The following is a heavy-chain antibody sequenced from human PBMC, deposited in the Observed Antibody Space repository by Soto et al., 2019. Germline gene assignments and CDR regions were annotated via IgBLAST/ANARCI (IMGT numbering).Heavy chain of an antibody. D-gene: IGHD4-17*01. CDR3: AREDYGDYGRLAY. J-gene: IGHJ4*02. V-gene: IGHV4-31*11. CDR1: GGSIGRGGYY. Sequence: TLYLTRAVSGGSIGRGGYYWSWVRQHPGEGLEWIGYIYYSGSTYYNPSLKSRVTISVDTSKNQFSLKLSSVTAADTAVYYCAREDYGDYGRLAYRGQGTLDTVSS. CDR2: IYYSGST.